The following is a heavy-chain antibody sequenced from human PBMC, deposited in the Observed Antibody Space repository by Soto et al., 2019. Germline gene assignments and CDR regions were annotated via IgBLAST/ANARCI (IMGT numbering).Heavy chain of an antibody. CDR3: AHRTTTVAWWFDP. V-gene: IGHV2-5*02. J-gene: IGHJ5*02. Sequence: QITLKESGPTLVKPTQTLTLTCTFSGFSLTTSGVGVGWFRQPPGKALEWLALIYWDDDKRYSPSLKSRLTTTEDTSKNLMVLKMTNMDPAATASYFCAHRTTTVAWWFDPWGQGTLVTVSS. CDR2: IYWDDDK. CDR1: GFSLTTSGVG. D-gene: IGHD4-17*01.